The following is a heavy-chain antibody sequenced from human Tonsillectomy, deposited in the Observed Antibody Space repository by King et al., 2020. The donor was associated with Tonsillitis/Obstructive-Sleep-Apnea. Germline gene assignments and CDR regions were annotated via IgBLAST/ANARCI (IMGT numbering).Heavy chain of an antibody. D-gene: IGHD4-17*01. CDR2: IIHSGGT. V-gene: IGHV4-34*01. Sequence: VQLQQWVAGLLKPSETLSLTCAVYGGSFSGYHLSWIRQPPGKGLEWSGEIIHSGGTNYSPSLKSRVTISLDTSKNQFSLKLSSVTAADTAVYYCARGYGDPNVYFDYWGQGTLVTVSS. CDR1: GGSFSGYH. CDR3: ARGYGDPNVYFDY. J-gene: IGHJ4*02.